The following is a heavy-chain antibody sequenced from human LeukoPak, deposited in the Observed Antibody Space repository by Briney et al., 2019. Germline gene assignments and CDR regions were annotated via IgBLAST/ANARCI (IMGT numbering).Heavy chain of an antibody. Sequence: GGSLRLSCAASGFTFSTYWMAWVRQAPGKGLEWVANIKYDGIEKYYVDSVKGRFTISRDNAKKSLYLQMNSLRDEDTAVYYCARHLVTEPTGDWFDPWGQGTLVTVSS. CDR1: GFTFSTYW. J-gene: IGHJ5*02. CDR2: IKYDGIEK. CDR3: ARHLVTEPTGDWFDP. D-gene: IGHD2-2*01. V-gene: IGHV3-7*01.